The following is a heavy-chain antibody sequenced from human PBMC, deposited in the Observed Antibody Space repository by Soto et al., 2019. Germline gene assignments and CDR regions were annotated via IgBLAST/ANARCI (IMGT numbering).Heavy chain of an antibody. D-gene: IGHD3-16*01. CDR1: GFTFSSYG. J-gene: IGHJ6*03. Sequence: QVQLVESGGGVVQPGRSLRLSCAASGFTFSSYGMHWVRQAPGKGLAWVAVISYDGSNKYYADSVKGRFTISRDNSKNTLYLQMNSLRAEDTAVYYCAKSLPFGGRGSAGVYYYYYYMDVWGKGTTVTVSS. CDR3: AKSLPFGGRGSAGVYYYYYYMDV. V-gene: IGHV3-30*18. CDR2: ISYDGSNK.